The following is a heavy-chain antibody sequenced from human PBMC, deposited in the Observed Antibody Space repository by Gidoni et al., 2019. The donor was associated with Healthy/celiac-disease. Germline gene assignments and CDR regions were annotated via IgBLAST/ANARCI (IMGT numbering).Heavy chain of an antibody. CDR2: IYYSGST. V-gene: IGHV4-39*07. Sequence: QLQLQESGPGLVKPSEPLSLTCTVSGGSISSSSYYWGWIRQPPGKGLEWIGSIYYSGSTYYNPSLKSRVTISVDTSKNQFSLKLSSVTAADTAVYYCARASVTTWGSFDYWGQGTLVTVSS. D-gene: IGHD3-16*01. CDR3: ARASVTTWGSFDY. CDR1: GGSISSSSYY. J-gene: IGHJ4*02.